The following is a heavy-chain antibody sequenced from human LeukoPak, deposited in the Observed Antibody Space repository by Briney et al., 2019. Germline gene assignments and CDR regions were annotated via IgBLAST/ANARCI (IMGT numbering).Heavy chain of an antibody. J-gene: IGHJ3*02. V-gene: IGHV4-59*06. CDR3: ASSPGFHRADAFDI. Sequence: KASETLSLTCTVSGGSISSYYWSWIRQPPGKGLEWIGYIYYSGSTYYNPSLKSRVTISVDTSKNQFSLKLSSVTAADTAVYYCASSPGFHRADAFDIWGQGTMVTVSS. CDR1: GGSISSYY. CDR2: IYYSGST. D-gene: IGHD3-10*01.